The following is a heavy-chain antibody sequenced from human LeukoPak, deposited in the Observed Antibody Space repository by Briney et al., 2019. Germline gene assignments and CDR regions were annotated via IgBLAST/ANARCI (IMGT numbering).Heavy chain of an antibody. V-gene: IGHV3-23*01. Sequence: GGSLRLSCTVSGFTVSSNSMSWVRQAPGKGLEWVSGISPGGEITYYADSVKGRFTISRDNSKNTVSLQMHSLRAEDTATYYCAKDNGWLHYCHWGQGTLVTVSS. D-gene: IGHD5-24*01. CDR2: ISPGGEIT. CDR1: GFTVSSNS. CDR3: AKDNGWLHYCH. J-gene: IGHJ4*02.